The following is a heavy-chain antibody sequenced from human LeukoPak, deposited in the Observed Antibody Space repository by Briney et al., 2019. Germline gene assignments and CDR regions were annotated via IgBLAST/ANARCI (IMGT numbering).Heavy chain of an antibody. CDR1: GGSISSYY. J-gene: IGHJ4*02. D-gene: IGHD1-7*01. V-gene: IGHV4-59*12. CDR2: IYYSGST. Sequence: SETLSLTCTVSGGSISSYYWSWIRQPPGKGLEWIGYIYYSGSTNYNPSLKSRVTISVDTSKNQFSLKLSSVTAWDTAAYYCAREEQELRRGLYYFDYWGQGTLVTVSS. CDR3: AREEQELRRGLYYFDY.